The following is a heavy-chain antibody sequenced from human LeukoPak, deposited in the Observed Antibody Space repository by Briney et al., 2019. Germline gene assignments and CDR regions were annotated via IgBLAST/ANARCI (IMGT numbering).Heavy chain of an antibody. D-gene: IGHD2-2*01. Sequence: GASVKVSCKASGYTFTSYDINWVRQATGQGLEWMGWMNPNSGNTGYAQKFQGRVTMTRNNSISTAYMELSSLRSEDTAVYYCARGQLGYCSSSSCYFEDYWGQGTLVTVSS. CDR1: GYTFTSYD. J-gene: IGHJ4*02. V-gene: IGHV1-8*01. CDR2: MNPNSGNT. CDR3: ARGQLGYCSSSSCYFEDY.